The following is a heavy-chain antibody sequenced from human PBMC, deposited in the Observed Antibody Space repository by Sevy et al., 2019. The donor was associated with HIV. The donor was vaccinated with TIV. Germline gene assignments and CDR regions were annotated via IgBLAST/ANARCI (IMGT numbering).Heavy chain of an antibody. CDR1: GYSISSGYY. J-gene: IGHJ5*02. V-gene: IGHV4-38-2*02. D-gene: IGHD6-19*01. Sequence: SETLSLTCAVSGYSISSGYYWGWIRQPPGKGLEWIGSIYHSRSTYYNPSLKSRVTISVDTSKNQFSLKLSSVTAADTAVYYCARDGLAVAGTWDWFDPWGQGTLVTVSS. CDR3: ARDGLAVAGTWDWFDP. CDR2: IYHSRST.